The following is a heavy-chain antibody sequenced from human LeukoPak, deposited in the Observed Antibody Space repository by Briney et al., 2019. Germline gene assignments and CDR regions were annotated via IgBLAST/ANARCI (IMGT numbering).Heavy chain of an antibody. CDR1: GDSVSSNSAS. J-gene: IGHJ4*02. CDR2: TYYRSKWYF. D-gene: IGHD6-19*01. CDR3: ARGGFGMTVAQFDY. Sequence: SQTLSLTCALSGDSVSSNSASWNGIRQSPSRGLEWLGRTYYRSKWYFDYAVSVKSRLTINPDTSKNQFSLQLHSVTPEDMAVYYCARGGFGMTVAQFDYWGQGTLVTVSS. V-gene: IGHV6-1*01.